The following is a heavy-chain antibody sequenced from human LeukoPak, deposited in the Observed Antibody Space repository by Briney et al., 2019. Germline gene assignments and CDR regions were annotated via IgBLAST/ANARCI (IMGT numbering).Heavy chain of an antibody. J-gene: IGHJ3*02. V-gene: IGHV3-48*03. CDR1: GFTFSSYE. CDR3: AKSLYSNYVFGAFDI. D-gene: IGHD4-11*01. CDR2: ISSSGSTI. Sequence: GGSLRLSCAASGFTFSSYEMNWVRQAPGKGLEWVSYISSSGSTIYYADSVKGRFTISRDNSKNTLYLQMNSLRAEDTAVYYCAKSLYSNYVFGAFDIWGQGTMVTVSS.